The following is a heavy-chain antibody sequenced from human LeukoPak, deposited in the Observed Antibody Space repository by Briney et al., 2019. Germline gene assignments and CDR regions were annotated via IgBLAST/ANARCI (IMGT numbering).Heavy chain of an antibody. V-gene: IGHV5-51*01. CDR1: GYSFASNW. Sequence: GESLKISCKGSGYSFASNWIGWVRQMPGKGLEWMGIIYPGDSDTRYSPSFQGQVTISADKSISTAYLQWSSLKASDTAMYYCARLFYGSGKNNWFDPWGQGTLVTVSS. CDR2: IYPGDSDT. D-gene: IGHD3-10*01. CDR3: ARLFYGSGKNNWFDP. J-gene: IGHJ5*02.